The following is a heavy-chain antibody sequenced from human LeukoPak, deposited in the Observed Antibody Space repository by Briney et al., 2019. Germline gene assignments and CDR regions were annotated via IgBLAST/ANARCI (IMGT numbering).Heavy chain of an antibody. CDR2: ISWNSGAL. CDR1: GFSFDDYA. D-gene: IGHD6-25*01. V-gene: IGHV3-9*01. J-gene: IGHJ4*02. Sequence: PGRSLRLSCVASGFSFDDYAMHWVRQAPGKGLEWVSGISWNSGALGYADSVKGRFTISRDNAKNSLYLHMNSLRLEDTALYHCAKGRIPAAGTAIDFWGQGTLVTVSS. CDR3: AKGRIPAAGTAIDF.